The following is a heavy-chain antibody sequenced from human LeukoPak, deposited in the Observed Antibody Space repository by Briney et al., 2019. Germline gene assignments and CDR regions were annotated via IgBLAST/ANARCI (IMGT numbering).Heavy chain of an antibody. D-gene: IGHD2-15*01. CDR3: AREGYCGSSSCFGYYSYSGMDV. Sequence: ASVKVSCRASGYTFTTYGISWVRQAPGQELEWMGWISTYKGNTNYVQKLQGRVTVTADTSTNTAYMELRSLRSDDTAIYYCAREGYCGSSSCFGYYSYSGMDVWGQGTTVTVSS. J-gene: IGHJ6*02. V-gene: IGHV1-18*01. CDR1: GYTFTTYG. CDR2: ISTYKGNT.